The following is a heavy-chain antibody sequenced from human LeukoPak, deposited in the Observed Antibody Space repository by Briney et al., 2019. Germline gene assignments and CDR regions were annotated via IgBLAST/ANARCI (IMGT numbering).Heavy chain of an antibody. V-gene: IGHV4-61*02. D-gene: IGHD2/OR15-2a*01. CDR2: IYASGST. J-gene: IGHJ5*02. Sequence: PSQTLSLTCTVSGGSIGSGSYYWSWIRQPAGRGLEWIGRIYASGSTNYNPSLKSRVTISVDTSKNQFSLRLNSVTAADTAMYYCAREYYSDWFDPWGQGALVTVSS. CDR3: AREYYSDWFDP. CDR1: GGSIGSGSYY.